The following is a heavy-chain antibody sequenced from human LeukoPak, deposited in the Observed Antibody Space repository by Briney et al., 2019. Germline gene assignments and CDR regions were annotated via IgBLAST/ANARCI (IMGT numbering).Heavy chain of an antibody. J-gene: IGHJ4*02. Sequence: SETLSLTCAVYGGPFTDYYWSWIHQPPGMGLEWIGEVPPSGSTNYNPSLKSRVTISIDTSKNQFFLKLSSMTAADTGVYYCARGRDAYKGGNYWGQGTLVTVSS. CDR2: VPPSGST. V-gene: IGHV4-34*01. D-gene: IGHD5-24*01. CDR1: GGPFTDYY. CDR3: ARGRDAYKGGNY.